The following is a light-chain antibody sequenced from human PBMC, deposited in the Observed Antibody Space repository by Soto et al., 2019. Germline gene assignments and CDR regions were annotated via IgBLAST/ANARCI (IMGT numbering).Light chain of an antibody. V-gene: IGKV3-15*01. CDR1: QRVSRN. J-gene: IGKJ1*01. CDR2: DAS. Sequence: EIVMTQSPPTPSVSPREKATLSCRASQRVSRNLAWYQQKPGQAPRLLIYDASTRAPGIPDRFSGSGSETEFTLPISSLQSEYYVIYCCQQYYNCPPWTFGQGT. CDR3: QQYYNCPPWT.